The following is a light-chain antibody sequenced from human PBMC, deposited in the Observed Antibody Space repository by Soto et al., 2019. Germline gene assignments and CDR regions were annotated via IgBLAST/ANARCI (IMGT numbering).Light chain of an antibody. J-gene: IGLJ2*01. CDR2: YDD. CDR1: NSNIGKYG. V-gene: IGLV1-36*01. Sequence: QSVLTQPPSVSEAPGQRVTISCSGSNSNIGKYGVNCYQQVPGKAPKLLIYYDDLLHSGVSDRFSGSKSGTSASMAISGLQAEDEADYYCAAWDDSLNGSVVFGGGTKLTVL. CDR3: AAWDDSLNGSVV.